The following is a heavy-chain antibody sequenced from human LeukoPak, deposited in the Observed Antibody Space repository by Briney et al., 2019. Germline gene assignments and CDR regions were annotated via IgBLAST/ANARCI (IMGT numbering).Heavy chain of an antibody. CDR1: GGTFSSYT. V-gene: IGHV1-69*13. Sequence: SVTVSCKASGGTFSSYTINWVRQAPGQGLEWMGGTIPVFGTANYVQRFQGRVTITADESTSTAYMELSSLRSEDTAVYYCAETHGVPWGQGTLVTVSS. J-gene: IGHJ4*02. CDR2: TIPVFGTA. CDR3: AETHGVP. D-gene: IGHD2-8*01.